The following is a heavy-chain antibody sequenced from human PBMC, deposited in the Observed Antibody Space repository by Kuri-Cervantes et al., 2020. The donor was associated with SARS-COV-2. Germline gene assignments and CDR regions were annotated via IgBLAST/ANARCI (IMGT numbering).Heavy chain of an antibody. CDR2: ISYDGSNK. V-gene: IGHV3-30-3*01. CDR3: ARHQGYCSGGSCTDAFDI. CDR1: GITFSSYA. J-gene: IGHJ3*02. D-gene: IGHD2-15*01. Sequence: GESLEISCAASGITFSSYAMHWVRQAPGKGLEWVAVISYDGSNKYYADSVKGRFTISRDNSKNTLYLQMNSLRAEDTAVYYCARHQGYCSGGSCTDAFDIWGQGTMVTVSS.